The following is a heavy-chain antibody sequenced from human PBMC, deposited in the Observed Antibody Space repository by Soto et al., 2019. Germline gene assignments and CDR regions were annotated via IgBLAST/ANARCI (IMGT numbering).Heavy chain of an antibody. CDR2: ISPDGNNA. Sequence: QVQLVESGGDVVQPGRTLRLSCAASGFTFSRYDIHWLHQALGKGLEWVAHISPDGNNAYYADSVKGRFTISRDNARNTVYLQVNSLRPEDTAVYHCVRGPSHGAFDIWGQGTLVTVSS. CDR1: GFTFSRYD. CDR3: VRGPSHGAFDI. V-gene: IGHV3-30-3*01. J-gene: IGHJ3*02.